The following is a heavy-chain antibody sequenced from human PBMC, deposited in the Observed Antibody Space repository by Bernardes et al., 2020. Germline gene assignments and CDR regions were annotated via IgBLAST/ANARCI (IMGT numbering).Heavy chain of an antibody. J-gene: IGHJ4*02. Sequence: GGSLRLSCAASGFTFSNFWMSWVRQAPGTGLEWVANIKQDGSEKYYVDSVKGRFTISRDNAKNSLYLQMNNLRAEDTAVYYCARDGDTSGYSDWGQGTLVTVSS. D-gene: IGHD3-22*01. V-gene: IGHV3-7*01. CDR2: IKQDGSEK. CDR1: GFTFSNFW. CDR3: ARDGDTSGYSD.